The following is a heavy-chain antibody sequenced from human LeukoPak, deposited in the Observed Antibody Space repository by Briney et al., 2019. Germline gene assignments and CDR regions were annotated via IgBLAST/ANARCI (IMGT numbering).Heavy chain of an antibody. V-gene: IGHV4-34*11. D-gene: IGHD6-6*01. Sequence: SETLSLTCAVYGGSFSGYYWSWIRQPPGKGLEWIGYIYYSGSTNYNPSLKSRVTMSVDTSKNQFSLKLRSVTAADTAVYSCARLSIAALSSPDYWGQGTLVTVSS. CDR3: ARLSIAALSSPDY. CDR1: GGSFSGYY. CDR2: IYYSGST. J-gene: IGHJ4*02.